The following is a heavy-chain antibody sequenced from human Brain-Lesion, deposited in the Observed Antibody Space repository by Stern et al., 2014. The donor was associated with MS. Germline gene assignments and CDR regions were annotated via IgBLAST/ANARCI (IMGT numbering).Heavy chain of an antibody. Sequence: QVQLVESGPGLVKPSQTLSLSCTVSGGSISRGGYYWSWIRQPAGKGLEWIGRIFNRGSTTYNPSLQSRVPISIDTSKNNFFPRLNSMTAADTAVYYCARGRVVPGFQYYATDVWGQGTTV. CDR1: GGSISRGGYY. J-gene: IGHJ6*02. CDR3: ARGRVVPGFQYYATDV. D-gene: IGHD2-2*01. V-gene: IGHV4-61*02. CDR2: IFNRGST.